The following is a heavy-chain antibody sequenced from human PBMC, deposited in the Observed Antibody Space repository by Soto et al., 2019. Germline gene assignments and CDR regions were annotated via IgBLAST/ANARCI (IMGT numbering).Heavy chain of an antibody. CDR2: MNPNSGNT. CDR3: SGSVRLVQFSPPTESYFFDY. J-gene: IGHJ4*02. Sequence: QVQLVQSGAEVKKPGASVKVSCKASGYTFTSYDINWVRQATGQGLEWMGWMNPNSGNTGYAQKFQGRVTMTRNTSNNNAYKEASNLRSEDKGGYYRSGSVRLVQFSPPTESYFFDYWGQGTLVTVSS. D-gene: IGHD1-1*01. V-gene: IGHV1-8*01. CDR1: GYTFTSYD.